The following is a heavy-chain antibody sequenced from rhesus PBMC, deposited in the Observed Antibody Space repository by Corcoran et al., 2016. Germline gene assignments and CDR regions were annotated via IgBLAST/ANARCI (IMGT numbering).Heavy chain of an antibody. V-gene: IGHV4-122*02. D-gene: IGHD3-3*01. J-gene: IGHJ4*01. Sequence: QVQLQASGPGLVKPSETLSLTCAVPGGSIRLGYYYWSWLRQHPGKGLEWIGYITYSGSTSYNPSLKSRVTISRDTSKNQFSLKLSSVTAADTAVYYCASEFGLVSLDYWGQGVLVTVSS. CDR2: ITYSGST. CDR3: ASEFGLVSLDY. CDR1: GGSIRLGYYY.